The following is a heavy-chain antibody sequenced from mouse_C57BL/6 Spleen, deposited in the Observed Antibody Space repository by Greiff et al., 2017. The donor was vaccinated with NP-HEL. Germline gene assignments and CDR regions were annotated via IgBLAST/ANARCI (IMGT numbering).Heavy chain of an antibody. CDR2: TNPTNGRT. D-gene: IGHD1-1*01. V-gene: IGHV1S81*02. J-gene: IGHJ2*01. CDR3: ARIKKIVATYFDY. CDR1: GYTFTSYW. Sequence: QVQLKQSGAELVKAGASVKMSCKASGYTFTSYWMHWVKQRLGQGLEWFAETNPTNGRTYYNEKVKSKATLTVDKSSSTAYMLLSGPTFDDSAVYYCARIKKIVATYFDYWGQGTTLTVSS.